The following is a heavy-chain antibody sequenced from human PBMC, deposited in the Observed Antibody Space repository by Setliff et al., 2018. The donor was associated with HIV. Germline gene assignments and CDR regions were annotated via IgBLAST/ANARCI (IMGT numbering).Heavy chain of an antibody. V-gene: IGHV1-69*05. CDR3: AAGRPNFDY. CDR1: GGTFSSYG. CDR2: IIPMFGTG. Sequence: GASVKVSCKTSGGTFSSYGISWVRQAPGQGLEWMGGIIPMFGTGFYAQKFQERVTITRDMSTSTAYMELSSLRSEDTAVYYCAAGRPNFDYWGQGTLVTVSS. J-gene: IGHJ4*02.